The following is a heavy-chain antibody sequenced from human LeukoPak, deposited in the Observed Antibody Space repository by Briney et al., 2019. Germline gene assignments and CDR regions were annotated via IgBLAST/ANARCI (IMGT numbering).Heavy chain of an antibody. CDR1: GRSFSGYY. CDR3: ARFPVYYDSSGYGDAFDI. V-gene: IGHV4-34*01. D-gene: IGHD3-22*01. CDR2: INHSGST. J-gene: IGHJ3*02. Sequence: SETLSLTCAVYGRSFSGYYWSWLRQPPGKGLEWVGEINHSGSTNYNPSLESRVTISVDTSKNQFSLKLSSVTAADTAVYYCARFPVYYDSSGYGDAFDIWGQGTMVTVSS.